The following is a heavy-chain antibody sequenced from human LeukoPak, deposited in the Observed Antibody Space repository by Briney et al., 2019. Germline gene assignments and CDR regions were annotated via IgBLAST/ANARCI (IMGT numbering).Heavy chain of an antibody. Sequence: SQTLSLTCAISGDSVSSNSAAWNWIRQSPSRGLEWLGRTYYRSKWYNDYAVSVKSRITINPDTSKNQFSLKLSSVTAADTAVYYCARDQYDSSGYFLGNDYWGQGILVTVSS. CDR3: ARDQYDSSGYFLGNDY. J-gene: IGHJ4*02. CDR2: TYYRSKWYN. CDR1: GDSVSSNSAA. D-gene: IGHD3-22*01. V-gene: IGHV6-1*01.